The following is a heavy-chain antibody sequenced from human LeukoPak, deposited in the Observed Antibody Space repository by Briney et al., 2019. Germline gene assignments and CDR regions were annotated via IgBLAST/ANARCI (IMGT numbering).Heavy chain of an antibody. Sequence: SETLSLTCTVSGGSISSYYWSWIRQSPEKGLEWIGEINDRGHTNYNPSLESRVTISVDASKKQFSLKLNSVTAADTAVYYCARDPTTVVTLPYYFDFWGQGTLVTVSS. D-gene: IGHD4-23*01. CDR1: GGSISSYY. CDR2: INDRGHT. J-gene: IGHJ4*02. CDR3: ARDPTTVVTLPYYFDF. V-gene: IGHV4-34*01.